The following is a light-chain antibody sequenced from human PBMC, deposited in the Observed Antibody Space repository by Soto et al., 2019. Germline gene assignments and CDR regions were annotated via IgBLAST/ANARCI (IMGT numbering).Light chain of an antibody. CDR1: NSNIGSNP. CDR3: AAWDDSLSGVV. V-gene: IGLV1-47*01. Sequence: QAVVTQPPSASGTPGQRVTIACSGSNSNIGSNPVYWYLQLPGTAPKLLIYRSTQRPSGVPDRFSGSKSGTSASLAISGLRFEDEADYYCAAWDDSLSGVVFGGGTQLTVL. CDR2: RST. J-gene: IGLJ2*01.